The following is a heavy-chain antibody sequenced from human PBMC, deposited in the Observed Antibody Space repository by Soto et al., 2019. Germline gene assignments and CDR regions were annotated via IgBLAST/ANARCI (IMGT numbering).Heavy chain of an antibody. Sequence: QVQLVQSGAEVRKPGSSVKVSCKASGGTFTTYDISWVRQAPGQGLEWMGGIIPLFDATKYAQKFQGRVTITADKSTGTAYMELSSLRSADTAMYYCARDRRSSLYNGPFYFDSWCQGTLVTVSS. CDR1: GGTFTTYD. CDR2: IIPLFDAT. V-gene: IGHV1-69*06. CDR3: ARDRRSSLYNGPFYFDS. J-gene: IGHJ4*02. D-gene: IGHD1-1*01.